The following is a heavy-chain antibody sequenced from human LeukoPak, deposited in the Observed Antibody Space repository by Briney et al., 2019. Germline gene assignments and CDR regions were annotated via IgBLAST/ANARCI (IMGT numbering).Heavy chain of an antibody. CDR1: GGSISSGSYY. D-gene: IGHD3-22*01. CDR2: IYTSGST. Sequence: SETLSLTCTVSGGSISSGSYYWSWIRQPAGKGLEWIGRIYTSGSTNYNPSLKSRVTISVDTSKNQFSLKLSSVTAADTAVYYCARWGWDSSGFPYSGFDPWGQGTLVTVSS. J-gene: IGHJ5*02. V-gene: IGHV4-61*02. CDR3: ARWGWDSSGFPYSGFDP.